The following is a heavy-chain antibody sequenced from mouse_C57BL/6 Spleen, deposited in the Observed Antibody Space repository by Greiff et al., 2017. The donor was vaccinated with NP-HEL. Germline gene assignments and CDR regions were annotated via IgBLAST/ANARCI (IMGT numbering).Heavy chain of an antibody. D-gene: IGHD1-1*01. V-gene: IGHV7-3*01. CDR1: GFTFTDYY. Sequence: EVQLVESGGGLVQPGGSLSLSCAASGFTFTDYYMSWVRQPPGKALEWLGFIRNKANGYTTEYSASVKGRFTISRDNSQSILYLQMNALRAEDSATYYCARFRPSTVAMDYWGQGTSVTVSS. CDR2: IRNKANGYTT. CDR3: ARFRPSTVAMDY. J-gene: IGHJ4*01.